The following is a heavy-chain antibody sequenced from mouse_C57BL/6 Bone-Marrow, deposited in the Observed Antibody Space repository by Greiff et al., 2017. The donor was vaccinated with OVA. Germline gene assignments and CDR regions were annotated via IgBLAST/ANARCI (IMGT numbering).Heavy chain of an antibody. V-gene: IGHV1-81*01. CDR1: GYTFTSYG. Sequence: VQLVESGAELARPGASVKLSCKASGYTFTSYGISWVKQRTGQGLEWIGEIYPRSGNTYYNEKFKGKATLTADKSSSTAYMELRSLTSEDSAVYFCARRITTVFDYWGQGTTLTVSS. CDR2: IYPRSGNT. J-gene: IGHJ2*01. CDR3: ARRITTVFDY. D-gene: IGHD1-1*01.